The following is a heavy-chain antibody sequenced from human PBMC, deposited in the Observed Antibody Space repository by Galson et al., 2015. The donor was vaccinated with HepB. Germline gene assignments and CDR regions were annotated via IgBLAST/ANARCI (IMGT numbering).Heavy chain of an antibody. V-gene: IGHV3-21*01. D-gene: IGHD1-26*01. CDR1: GFTFSSYS. CDR3: ARDPGSHGEVDY. CDR2: ISSSSSYI. Sequence: SLRLSCAASGFTFSSYSMNWVRQAPGKGLEWVSSISSSSSYIYYADSVKGRFTISRDNAKNSLYLQMNSLRAEDTAVYYCARDPGSHGEVDYWGQGTLVTVSS. J-gene: IGHJ4*02.